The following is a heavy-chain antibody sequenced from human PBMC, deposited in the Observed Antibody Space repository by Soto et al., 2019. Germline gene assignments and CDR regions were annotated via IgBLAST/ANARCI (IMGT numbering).Heavy chain of an antibody. V-gene: IGHV1-69*12. Sequence: QVQLVQSGAEVKKPGSSVKVSCKASGGTFSSYAISWVRQAPGQGLEWMGGIIPIFGTANYAQKVQGRVTITADESPGTAYRELSSLRSEATAVYYCARHVPAAGYYYGMDVWGQGTTVTVSS. CDR1: GGTFSSYA. CDR2: IIPIFGTA. D-gene: IGHD2-2*01. CDR3: ARHVPAAGYYYGMDV. J-gene: IGHJ6*02.